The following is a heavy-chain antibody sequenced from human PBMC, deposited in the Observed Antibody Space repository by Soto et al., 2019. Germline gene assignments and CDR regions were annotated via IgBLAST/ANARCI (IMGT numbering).Heavy chain of an antibody. CDR2: IYWDDDK. CDR3: AHRDEDYYYGMDV. J-gene: IGHJ6*02. CDR1: GFSLSTPGVG. Sequence: QITLKESGPPLAKPTQTLTLTCTFSGFSLSTPGVGVGWIRQPPGKALQGLALIYWDDDKRYSSSLESTLTITKDTSKNQVVLTMTNMDPVDTATDYCAHRDEDYYYGMDVWGQGTTVTVSS. V-gene: IGHV2-5*02.